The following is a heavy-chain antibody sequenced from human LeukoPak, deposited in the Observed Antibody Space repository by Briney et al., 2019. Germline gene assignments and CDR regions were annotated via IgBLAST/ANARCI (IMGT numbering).Heavy chain of an antibody. D-gene: IGHD2-2*02. V-gene: IGHV3-74*01. CDR2: INNDGSNT. J-gene: IGHJ6*03. CDR1: GFTFSSYW. CDR3: ARDGKNRCSSTSCYTGYYYYYMDV. Sequence: GSLRLSCAASGFTFSSYWMHWVRQAPGKGLVWVSRINNDGSNTNYADYVKGRFTISRDNSKNTLYLQMNSLRSEDTAVYYCARDGKNRCSSTSCYTGYYYYYMDVWGKGTTVTVSS.